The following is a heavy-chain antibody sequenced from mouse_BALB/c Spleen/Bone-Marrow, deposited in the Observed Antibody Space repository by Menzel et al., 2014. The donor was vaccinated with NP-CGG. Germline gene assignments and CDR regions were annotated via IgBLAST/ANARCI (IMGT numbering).Heavy chain of an antibody. CDR1: GFTFSIYW. CDR2: IRLKSNNYAT. Sequence: EVMLVESGGGLVQPGGSMKLSCVASGFTFSIYWMNWVRQSPEKGLEWVAEIRLKSNNYATHYAESVKGRFTISRDDSKSSVYLQMNNLRAEDTGIYYCTRQPYYGYFDYWGQGTTLTVSS. D-gene: IGHD1-1*01. CDR3: TRQPYYGYFDY. J-gene: IGHJ2*01. V-gene: IGHV6-6*02.